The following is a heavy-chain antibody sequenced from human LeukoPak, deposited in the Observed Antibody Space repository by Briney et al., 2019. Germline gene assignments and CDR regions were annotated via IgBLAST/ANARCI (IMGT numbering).Heavy chain of an antibody. CDR3: ASGYCSGGSCQDAFDI. CDR1: GGTFSSYA. V-gene: IGHV1-69*04. CDR2: IIPILGIA. Sequence: GASVKVSCKASGGTFSSYAISWVRPAPGQGLEWMGRIIPILGIANYAQKFQGRVTITADKSTSTAYMELSSLRSEDTAVYYCASGYCSGGSCQDAFDIWGQGTMVTVSS. D-gene: IGHD2-15*01. J-gene: IGHJ3*02.